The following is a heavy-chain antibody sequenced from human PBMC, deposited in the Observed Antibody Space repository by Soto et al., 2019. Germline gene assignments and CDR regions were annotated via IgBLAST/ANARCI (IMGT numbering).Heavy chain of an antibody. J-gene: IGHJ4*02. CDR2: VYSSGTT. Sequence: SETLSLTCSVSGGSINSYWWSWVRQPAGKGLEWIGRVYSSGTTDYNPSLNSRATMSVETSKNQFSLKLSSVTAADTAVYYCARDIGSYAYGEGYWGQGIQVTVS. V-gene: IGHV4-4*07. CDR3: ARDIGSYAYGEGY. CDR1: GGSINSYW. D-gene: IGHD3-10*01.